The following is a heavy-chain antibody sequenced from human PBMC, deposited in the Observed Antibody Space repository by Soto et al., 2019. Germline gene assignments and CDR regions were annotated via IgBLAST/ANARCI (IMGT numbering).Heavy chain of an antibody. Sequence: SETLSLTCTVSGGSVSSGSYYWSWVRQPPGKGLQWIGYTHHSGSTNYNPSLQSRVTISVDTSKNQFSLRLSSVTAADTAVYYCARETITVAPRSYFDYWGQGNMVTVSS. J-gene: IGHJ4*02. D-gene: IGHD6-19*01. CDR2: THHSGST. V-gene: IGHV4-61*01. CDR3: ARETITVAPRSYFDY. CDR1: GGSVSSGSYY.